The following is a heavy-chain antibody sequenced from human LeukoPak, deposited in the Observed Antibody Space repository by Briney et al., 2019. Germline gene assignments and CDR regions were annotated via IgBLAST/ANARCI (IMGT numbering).Heavy chain of an antibody. V-gene: IGHV3-7*01. J-gene: IGHJ4*02. CDR1: GFTFSTYA. CDR3: ARDSGATFDY. CDR2: IKQDGSEK. Sequence: QTGGSLRLSCAASGFTFSTYAMSWVRQAPGKGLEWVANIKQDGSEKYYVDSVKGRFTISRDNAKNSLYLQMNSLRVEDTAVYYCARDSGATFDYWGQGTLVTVSS. D-gene: IGHD1-26*01.